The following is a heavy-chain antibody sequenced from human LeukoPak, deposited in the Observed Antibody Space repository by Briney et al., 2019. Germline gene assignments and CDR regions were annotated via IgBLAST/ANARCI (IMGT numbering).Heavy chain of an antibody. CDR3: AGSGTPDDY. D-gene: IGHD6-13*01. V-gene: IGHV3-11*01. J-gene: IGHJ4*02. Sequence: GGSLRLSCVASGFNFSNYYMSSIRQAPGKGLEWISYITPNAVNKYYVDSVRGRFTISRDNAKNSLFLQMNSRRGEDAAVYYCAGSGTPDDYWGQGTLVTVSS. CDR1: GFNFSNYY. CDR2: ITPNAVNK.